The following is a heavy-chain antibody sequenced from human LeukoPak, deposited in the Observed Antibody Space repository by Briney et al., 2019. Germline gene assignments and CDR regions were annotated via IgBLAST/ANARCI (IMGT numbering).Heavy chain of an antibody. CDR2: IKQDGSET. D-gene: IGHD1-26*01. V-gene: IGHV3-7*01. J-gene: IGHJ4*02. CDR3: ARDQWELPDNEGGDYFDY. CDR1: GFPFSNYW. Sequence: GGSLRLSCVASGFPFSNYWMTWVRQTPGKGLEWVANIKQDGSETHYVDSVKGRFTISRDNAKNSLYLQMNSLRAEDTAVYYCARDQWELPDNEGGDYFDYWGQGTLVTVSS.